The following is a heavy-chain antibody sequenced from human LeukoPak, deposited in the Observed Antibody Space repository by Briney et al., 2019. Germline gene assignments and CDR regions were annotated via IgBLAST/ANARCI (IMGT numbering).Heavy chain of an antibody. D-gene: IGHD5-24*01. V-gene: IGHV6-1*01. CDR2: TYYRSKWYN. Sequence: SQTLSLTCAISGDSVSGNSTAYNWIRQSPPRGLERLGRTYYRSKWYNDYAVSVKSRITINADTSKNQLSLQLNFVTPEDTAVYYCARGGQGDGYSADEAFDFWGQGTMVTVSS. J-gene: IGHJ3*01. CDR3: ARGGQGDGYSADEAFDF. CDR1: GDSVSGNSTA.